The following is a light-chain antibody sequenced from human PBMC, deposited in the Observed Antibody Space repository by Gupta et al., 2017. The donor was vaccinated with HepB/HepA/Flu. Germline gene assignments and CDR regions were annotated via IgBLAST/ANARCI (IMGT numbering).Light chain of an antibody. Sequence: EIVLTQSPGTLSLSPGERVTLSCRASQSVSNNYLAWYQQKPGQAPNLLIYGVFSRSTGIPDRVSGSGSGTDFTLTISRLEPEDFAIYFCQQYGTSPLTFGGGTKVEIK. CDR2: GVF. CDR1: QSVSNNY. V-gene: IGKV3-20*01. J-gene: IGKJ4*01. CDR3: QQYGTSPLT.